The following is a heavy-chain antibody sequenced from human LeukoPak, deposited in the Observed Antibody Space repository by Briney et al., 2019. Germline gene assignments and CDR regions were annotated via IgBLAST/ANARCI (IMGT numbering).Heavy chain of an antibody. Sequence: SGTLSLTCAVSGGSISSSNWWSWVRQPPGKGLEWIGEIYHSGSTNYNPSLKSRVTISVDKSKNQFSLKLSSVTAADTAVYYCAKQQLVRLGIGVWFDPWGQGTLVTVSS. CDR3: AKQQLVRLGIGVWFDP. D-gene: IGHD6-13*01. CDR1: GGSISSSNW. V-gene: IGHV4-4*02. CDR2: IYHSGST. J-gene: IGHJ5*02.